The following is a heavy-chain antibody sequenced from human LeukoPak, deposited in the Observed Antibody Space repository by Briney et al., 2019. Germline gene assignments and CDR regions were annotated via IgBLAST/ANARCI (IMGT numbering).Heavy chain of an antibody. D-gene: IGHD4-17*01. CDR2: ISYDGSNK. CDR3: AKDDDYGTGGFDY. J-gene: IGHJ4*02. V-gene: IGHV3-30*18. CDR1: GFTFSSYG. Sequence: PGGSLRLSCAASGFTFSSYGMHWVRQAPGKGLEWVAVISYDGSNKNYADSVKGRFTISRDNSKNTLYLQMNSLRAEDTAVYYCAKDDDYGTGGFDYWGQGTLVTVCS.